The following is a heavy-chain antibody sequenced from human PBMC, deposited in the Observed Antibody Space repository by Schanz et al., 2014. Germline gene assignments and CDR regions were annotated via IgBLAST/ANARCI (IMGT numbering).Heavy chain of an antibody. J-gene: IGHJ2*01. CDR3: ARDTTWRLDL. CDR2: VFPNGIT. D-gene: IGHD1-1*01. V-gene: IGHV4-61*02. CDR1: GGSISSGSYY. Sequence: QVQLQESGPGLVKPSQTLSLTCAVSGGSISSGSYYWNWIRQPAGKALEWVGRVFPNGITNYNPSLKSRVPITLDTSKNQCSLTVTSVTAADTAVYYCARDTTWRLDLWGRGTLVTVSS.